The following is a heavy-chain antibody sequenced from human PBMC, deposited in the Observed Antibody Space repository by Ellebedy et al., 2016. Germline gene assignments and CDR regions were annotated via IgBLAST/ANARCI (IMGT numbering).Heavy chain of an antibody. CDR1: GASLSGRSDY. Sequence: SETLSLXXTVSGASLSGRSDYWGWIRQPPGKGLDWIGTVFYGGSTYSKPSLFSRVTMSVDTSKNQFSLQLTSVTAADTAVYYCARQGPGSGSDRYFDLWGRGTLVTVSS. J-gene: IGHJ2*01. CDR2: VFYGGST. CDR3: ARQGPGSGSDRYFDL. D-gene: IGHD3-10*01. V-gene: IGHV4-39*01.